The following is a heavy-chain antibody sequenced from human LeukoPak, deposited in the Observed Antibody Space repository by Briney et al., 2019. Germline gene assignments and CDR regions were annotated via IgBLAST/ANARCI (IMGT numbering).Heavy chain of an antibody. D-gene: IGHD1-26*01. Sequence: SETLSLTCAVYGGSFSGYYWSWIRQPPGKGLEWIGEINHSGGTNYNPSLKSRVTISVDTSKNQFSLKLSSVTAADTAVYYCAIVVGSDAFDIWGQGTMVTVSS. CDR1: GGSFSGYY. J-gene: IGHJ3*02. V-gene: IGHV4-34*01. CDR2: INHSGGT. CDR3: AIVVGSDAFDI.